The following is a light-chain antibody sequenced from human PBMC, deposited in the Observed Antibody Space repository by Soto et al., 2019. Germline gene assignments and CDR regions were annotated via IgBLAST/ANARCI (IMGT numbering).Light chain of an antibody. J-gene: IGKJ2*01. CDR1: QNVHSN. CDR3: QQYNDWPVYT. V-gene: IGKV3-15*01. CDR2: DAT. Sequence: EMVMTQSPGTLSVNPGGRATLSCTASQNVHSNLAWYQHRPGQAPRLLIYDATTRATGVPVRISGSGSGTDFTLTIDSLQSEDFAVYFCQQYNDWPVYTFGPGTKVDIK.